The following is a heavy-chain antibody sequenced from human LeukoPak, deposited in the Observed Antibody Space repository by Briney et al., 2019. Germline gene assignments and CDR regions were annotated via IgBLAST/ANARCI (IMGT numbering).Heavy chain of an antibody. CDR3: ARDYDYLWGSYRANHNYFDY. V-gene: IGHV1-3*01. J-gene: IGHJ4*02. CDR2: INAGNGNT. D-gene: IGHD3-16*02. CDR1: GYTFTSYA. Sequence: GASVKVSCKAPGYTFTSYAMHWVRQAPGQRLEWMGWINAGNGNTKYSQKFQGRVTITRDTSASTAYMELSSLTSEDTAVYYCARDYDYLWGSYRANHNYFDYWGQGTLVTVSS.